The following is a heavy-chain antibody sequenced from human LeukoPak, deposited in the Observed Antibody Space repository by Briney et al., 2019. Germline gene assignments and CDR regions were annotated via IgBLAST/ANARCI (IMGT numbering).Heavy chain of an antibody. Sequence: GGSLGLSCAASGFTFRNFVIHWVRQAPGKGLEWVAVTSSDLNVKLYADSVKGRFTISRDNSRSTLYLQMNSLRPEDTAIYYCAREGYYGSGSPPSLYFDYWGQGTLVTVSS. J-gene: IGHJ4*02. CDR2: TSSDLNVK. V-gene: IGHV3-30-3*01. CDR3: AREGYYGSGSPPSLYFDY. D-gene: IGHD3-10*01. CDR1: GFTFRNFV.